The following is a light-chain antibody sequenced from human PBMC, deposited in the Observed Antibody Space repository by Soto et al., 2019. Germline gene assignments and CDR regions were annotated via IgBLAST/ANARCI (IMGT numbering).Light chain of an antibody. Sequence: EIVMTQSPATLSVSPGERATLSCGASQSVATNLAWYQQKPGQAPRLLIYGASTRATGIPARFSGSGSGTDFTLTISRLEPEDFAVYYCQQYGGSTWTFGQGTKVDIK. CDR2: GAS. CDR3: QQYGGSTWT. V-gene: IGKV3-15*01. CDR1: QSVATN. J-gene: IGKJ1*01.